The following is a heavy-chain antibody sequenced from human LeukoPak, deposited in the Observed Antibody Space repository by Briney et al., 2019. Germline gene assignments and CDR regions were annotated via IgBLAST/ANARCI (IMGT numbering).Heavy chain of an antibody. CDR2: INHSGST. Sequence: PSEXLSLTCAVYGGSFSGYYWSWIRQPPGKGLEWIGEINHSGSTNYNPSLKSRGTISVDTSKNQFSLKLSSVTAADTAVYYCARVGGSGWFDYWGQGTLVTVSS. CDR3: ARVGGSGWFDY. V-gene: IGHV4-34*01. CDR1: GGSFSGYY. J-gene: IGHJ4*02. D-gene: IGHD6-19*01.